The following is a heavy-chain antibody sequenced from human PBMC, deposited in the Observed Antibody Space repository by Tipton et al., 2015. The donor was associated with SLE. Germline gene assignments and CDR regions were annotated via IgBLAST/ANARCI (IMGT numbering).Heavy chain of an antibody. J-gene: IGHJ5*02. CDR3: ARGSLGQYQLLKNWFDP. V-gene: IGHV4-34*01. CDR2: INHRGST. Sequence: TLSLTCAVYGGSISSSSSYYWAWIRQPPGKGVEWIGEINHRGSTNYNPSLKSRVTISVDTSKNQFSLKLSSVTAADTAVYYCARGSLGQYQLLKNWFDPWGQGTLVTVSS. D-gene: IGHD2-2*01. CDR1: GGSISSSSSYY.